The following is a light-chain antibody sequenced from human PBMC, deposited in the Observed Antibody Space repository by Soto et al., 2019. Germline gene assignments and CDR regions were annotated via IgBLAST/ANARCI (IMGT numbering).Light chain of an antibody. J-gene: IGKJ4*01. CDR3: LQDYNYPLT. CDR2: GAS. CDR1: LGIRND. V-gene: IGKV1-6*02. Sequence: AIQLTQSPSALSASVGDRVTITCRASLGIRNDLGWYQQKPGEAPRLLVYGASTLQSGVPSRFSGSGSGTEFTLTISSLQLEGFGTYYCLQDYNYPLTFGGGTRLEI.